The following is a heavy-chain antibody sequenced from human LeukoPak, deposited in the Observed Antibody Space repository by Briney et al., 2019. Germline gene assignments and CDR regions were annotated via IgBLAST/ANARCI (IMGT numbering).Heavy chain of an antibody. J-gene: IGHJ3*02. CDR1: GGSFSGYY. CDR3: ARERPPYYHGSGSYRAFDI. D-gene: IGHD3-10*01. CDR2: INHSGST. V-gene: IGHV4-34*01. Sequence: SSETLSLTCAVYGGSFSGYYWSWIRQPPGKGLEWIGEINHSGSTNYNPSLKSRVTISVDTSKNQFSLKLSSVTAADTAVYYCARERPPYYHGSGSYRAFDIWGQGTMVTVSS.